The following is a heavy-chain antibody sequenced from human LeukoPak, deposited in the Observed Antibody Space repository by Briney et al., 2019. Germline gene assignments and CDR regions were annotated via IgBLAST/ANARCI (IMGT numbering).Heavy chain of an antibody. J-gene: IGHJ6*04. CDR3: AELGITMIGGV. D-gene: IGHD3-10*02. CDR2: ISGSDGTI. CDR1: GFTFSSYA. V-gene: IGHV3-23*01. Sequence: GGSQRLSCAASGFTFSSYAMSWVRQAPGKGLEWVSAISGSDGTIYYADSVKGRFTISRDNAKNSLYLQMNSLRAEDTAVYYCAELGITMIGGVWGKGTTVTISS.